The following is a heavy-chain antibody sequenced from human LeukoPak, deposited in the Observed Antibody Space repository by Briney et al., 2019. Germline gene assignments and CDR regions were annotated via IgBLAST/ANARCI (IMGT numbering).Heavy chain of an antibody. CDR1: GFTFTIFG. Sequence: GGSLRLSCAASGFTFTIFGLNWVRQAPGKGPEWVSYIDARSGITYYADSVQGRFTISRDNAKNSLYLQMNSLRAEDTAVYYCARDGYSSGFETWGQGTLVTVSS. D-gene: IGHD6-19*01. J-gene: IGHJ4*02. V-gene: IGHV3-48*04. CDR3: ARDGYSSGFET. CDR2: IDARSGIT.